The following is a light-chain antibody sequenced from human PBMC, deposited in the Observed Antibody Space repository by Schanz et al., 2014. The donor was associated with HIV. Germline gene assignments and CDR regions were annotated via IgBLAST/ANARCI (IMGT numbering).Light chain of an antibody. CDR2: GAS. CDR3: QQYDNWPWT. Sequence: EIVLTQSPGTLSLSPGARATLSCRASQSVSSTYLGWYQQKSGQPPRLLMYGASTRSTGIPARFIGSGSGTEFSLTINSLQSEDSAVYYCQQYDNWPWTFGQGTKVEIK. CDR1: QSVSSTY. J-gene: IGKJ1*01. V-gene: IGKV3-15*01.